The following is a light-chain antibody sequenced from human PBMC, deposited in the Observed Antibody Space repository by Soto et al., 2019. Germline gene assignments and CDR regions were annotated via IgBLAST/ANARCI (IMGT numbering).Light chain of an antibody. CDR1: SSNIGNNY. V-gene: IGLV2-14*01. CDR2: GVS. Sequence: QSVLTQPPSVSAAPGQKVTISCSGSSSNIGNNYVSWYQQLPGTAPKLLIYGVSSRPSGVSNRFSGSKSGNAAYLTISGLQADDEAEYYCSSYTSSITPYVFGTGTKLTVL. CDR3: SSYTSSITPYV. J-gene: IGLJ1*01.